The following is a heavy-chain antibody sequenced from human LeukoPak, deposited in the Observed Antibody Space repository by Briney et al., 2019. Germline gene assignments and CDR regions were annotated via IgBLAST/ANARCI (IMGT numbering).Heavy chain of an antibody. CDR2: TIPIFDTA. V-gene: IGHV1-69*13. CDR3: ARISLGAIWGYYYGMDV. CDR1: GGTFSSYS. Sequence: SAKVSCKASGGTFSSYSISWVRQAPGQGLEWMGGTIPIFDTADHAQKFQGRVTITADESTSTAYMELSSLRSEGTAVFYCARISLGAIWGYYYGMDVWGQGTTVTVSS. J-gene: IGHJ6*02. D-gene: IGHD1-26*01.